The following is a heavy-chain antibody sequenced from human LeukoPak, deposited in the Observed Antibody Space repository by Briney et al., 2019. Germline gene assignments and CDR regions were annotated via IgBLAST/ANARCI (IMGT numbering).Heavy chain of an antibody. CDR1: GGSVTSHY. V-gene: IGHV4-59*02. D-gene: IGHD3-22*01. J-gene: IGHJ4*02. CDR3: ARGPLGSRGYGSDD. Sequence: SETLSLTCTVSGGSVTSHYWSWIRQPPGKGLEWIAYTYNNASTNYNPSLKSRVTISVDTSKNQFSLKLSSVTAADTAVYYCARGPLGSRGYGSDDWGQGTLVTVSS. CDR2: TYNNAST.